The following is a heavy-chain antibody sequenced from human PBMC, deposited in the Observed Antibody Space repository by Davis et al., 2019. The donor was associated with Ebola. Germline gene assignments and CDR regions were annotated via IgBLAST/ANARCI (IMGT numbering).Heavy chain of an antibody. D-gene: IGHD3-22*01. Sequence: ASVKVSCKASGYTFTSYDINWVRQATGQGLEWMGWMNPNSGNTGYAQKFQGRVTMTRNTSISTAYMELSSLRSEDTAVYYCAREEYYYDSSGYESLGFWGQGTLVTVSS. CDR1: GYTFTSYD. J-gene: IGHJ4*02. CDR3: AREEYYYDSSGYESLGF. V-gene: IGHV1-8*01. CDR2: MNPNSGNT.